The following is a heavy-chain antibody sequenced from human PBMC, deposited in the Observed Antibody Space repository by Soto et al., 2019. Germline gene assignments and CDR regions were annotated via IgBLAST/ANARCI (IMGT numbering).Heavy chain of an antibody. CDR3: ARDGSHDWAFDY. CDR1: GYTFTGYY. V-gene: IGHV1-2*04. CDR2: INPNSGGT. J-gene: IGHJ4*02. D-gene: IGHD3-9*01. Sequence: ASVKVSCKASGYTFTGYYMHWVRQAPGQGLEWMGWINPNSGGTNYAQKFQGWDTMTRDTSISTAYMELSRLRSDDTAVYYCARDGSHDWAFDYWGQGTLVTVSS.